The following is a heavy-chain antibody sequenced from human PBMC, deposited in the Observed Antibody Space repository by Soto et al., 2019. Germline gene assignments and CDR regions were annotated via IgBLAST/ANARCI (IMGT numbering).Heavy chain of an antibody. CDR2: ISAYNGNT. CDR1: GYTFTSYG. J-gene: IGHJ5*02. Sequence: QVQLVRSGAEVKKPGASVKVSCKASGYTFTSYGISWVRQTPGQGLEWMGRISAYNGNTNYAQKLQGRVTMTTDTSTSTAYIELRSLRSDDTDVYYCARVVAALGHWFDPWGQGTLVTVSS. CDR3: ARVVAALGHWFDP. V-gene: IGHV1-18*01. D-gene: IGHD2-15*01.